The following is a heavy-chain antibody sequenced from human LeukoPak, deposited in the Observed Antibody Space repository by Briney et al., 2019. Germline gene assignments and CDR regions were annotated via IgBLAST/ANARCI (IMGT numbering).Heavy chain of an antibody. V-gene: IGHV4-31*03. Sequence: SETLSLTCTVSGGSISSGGYYWSWIRQHPGKGLEWIGYIYYSGSTYYNPSLKSRVTISVDTSKNQFSLKLSSVTAADTAVYYRATGDSSAFDYWGQGTLVTASS. CDR3: ATGDSSAFDY. D-gene: IGHD3-22*01. CDR1: GGSISSGGYY. CDR2: IYYSGST. J-gene: IGHJ4*02.